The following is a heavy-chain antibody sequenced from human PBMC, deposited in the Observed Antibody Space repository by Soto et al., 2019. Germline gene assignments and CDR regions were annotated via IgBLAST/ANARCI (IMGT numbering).Heavy chain of an antibody. D-gene: IGHD5-12*01. CDR2: IYYSGST. V-gene: IGHV4-59*08. CDR3: ARLGYNGNWFDP. Sequence: SETLSLTCTVSGGSISSYYWSWIRQPPGKGLEWVGYIYYSGSTNYNPSLKSRVTISVDTSKNQFSLKLSSVTAADTAVYYCARLGYNGNWFDPWGQGTLVTVSS. J-gene: IGHJ5*02. CDR1: GGSISSYY.